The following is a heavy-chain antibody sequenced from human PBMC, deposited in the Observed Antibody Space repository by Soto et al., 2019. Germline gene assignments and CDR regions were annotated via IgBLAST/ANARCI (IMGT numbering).Heavy chain of an antibody. Sequence: GESLKISCAAFGFTVSGKKYVAWVRQAPGKGLEWVSALYDLDGTYYADSVKGRFTTSSDSSRTTVYLQMNSLRPDDTAVYSCATWHLQEHAYDIWGQGTMVTVSS. CDR1: GFTVSGKKY. CDR3: ATWHLQEHAYDI. V-gene: IGHV3-53*01. J-gene: IGHJ3*02. CDR2: LYDLDGT. D-gene: IGHD1-1*01.